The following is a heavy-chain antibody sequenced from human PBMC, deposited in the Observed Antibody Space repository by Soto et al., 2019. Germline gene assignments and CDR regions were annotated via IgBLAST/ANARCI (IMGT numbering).Heavy chain of an antibody. CDR3: ARDPVTMIVVWAFDI. CDR2: IWYDGSNK. J-gene: IGHJ3*02. D-gene: IGHD3-22*01. Sequence: QVQLVESGGGVVQPGRSLRLSCAASGFTFSSYGMHWVRQAPGKGLEWVAVIWYDGSNKYYADSVKGRFTISRDNSKNTLYLQMNSLRAEDTAVYYCARDPVTMIVVWAFDIWGQGTMVTVSS. CDR1: GFTFSSYG. V-gene: IGHV3-33*01.